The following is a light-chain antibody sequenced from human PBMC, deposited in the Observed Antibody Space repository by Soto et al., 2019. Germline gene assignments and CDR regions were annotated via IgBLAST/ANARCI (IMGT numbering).Light chain of an antibody. V-gene: IGLV3-21*02. Sequence: SYELTQPAAVSVAPGQTARITCGGNNIGSKSVPWYQQKPGQAPVLVVDDDSDRPSGIPERFSGSNSGNTATLTISRVEAGDEADYFRHVWDSSSEHVFGTGTKVTVL. CDR1: NIGSKS. CDR3: HVWDSSSEHV. CDR2: DDS. J-gene: IGLJ1*01.